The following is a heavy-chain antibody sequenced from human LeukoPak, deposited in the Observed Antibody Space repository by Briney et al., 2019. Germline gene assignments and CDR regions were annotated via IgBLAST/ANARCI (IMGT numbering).Heavy chain of an antibody. CDR3: AEKPALITYPFDN. CDR2: LSATGDYT. J-gene: IGHJ4*02. CDR1: GFTIRDYA. V-gene: IGHV3-23*01. D-gene: IGHD2-2*01. Sequence: GGSLRLSCVGSGFTIRDYAMCWVRQAPGKGLEWVSVLSATGDYTEYADSVRGRFTISRDTSQNTLSLQMYSLRAEDTALYYCAEKPALITYPFDNWGQGTLVTVSS.